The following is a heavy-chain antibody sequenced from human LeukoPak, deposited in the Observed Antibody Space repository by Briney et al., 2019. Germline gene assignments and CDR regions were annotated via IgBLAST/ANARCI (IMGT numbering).Heavy chain of an antibody. D-gene: IGHD1-26*01. J-gene: IGHJ4*02. Sequence: PGGSLRLSCAASGFTFSSFGMHWVRQAPGKGLEWVALISYDGSNNYYADSVKGRFTISRDNSKNTLYLQMNSLRAEDTAVYYCAKRAVATNYSDYWGQGTLVTVSS. V-gene: IGHV3-30*18. CDR3: AKRAVATNYSDY. CDR1: GFTFSSFG. CDR2: ISYDGSNN.